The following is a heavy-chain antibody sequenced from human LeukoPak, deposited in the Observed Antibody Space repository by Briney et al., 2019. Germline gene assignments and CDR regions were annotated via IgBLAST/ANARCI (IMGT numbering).Heavy chain of an antibody. V-gene: IGHV3-23*01. D-gene: IGHD2-2*01. J-gene: IGHJ4*02. CDR1: GFTFSSYA. CDR3: AKDEDCSSTSCPEDY. Sequence: PGGSLRLSCAASGFTFSSYAMSWVRQAPGKGLEWVSAISGSGGSTYYADSVKGRFTISRDNSKNTLYLQMNSLRAEDTAVYYCAKDEDCSSTSCPEDYWGQGTLVTASS. CDR2: ISGSGGST.